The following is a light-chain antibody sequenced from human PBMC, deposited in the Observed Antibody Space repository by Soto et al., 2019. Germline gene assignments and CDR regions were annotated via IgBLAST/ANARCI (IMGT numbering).Light chain of an antibody. CDR1: QDIRTE. CDR3: LQDYSYPRT. J-gene: IGKJ1*01. V-gene: IGKV1-6*01. CDR2: ATS. Sequence: AIQITQSPSSLSASVGDRVTITCRASQDIRTELGWYQQKPGNAPKLLIYATSILQSGVPSRFSGIGSGTDFTLTISSLQPEDFATYYCLQDYSYPRTFGQGTKLEIK.